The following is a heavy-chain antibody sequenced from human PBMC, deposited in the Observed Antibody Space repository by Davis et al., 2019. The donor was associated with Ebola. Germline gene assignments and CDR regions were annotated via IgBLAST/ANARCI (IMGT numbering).Heavy chain of an antibody. V-gene: IGHV4-31*03. CDR3: ARYPGMAAAGTGYYYGMDV. CDR2: IYYSGST. D-gene: IGHD6-13*01. CDR1: GGSISSGGYY. J-gene: IGHJ6*02. Sequence: SETLSLTCTVSGGSISSGGYYWSWIRQHPGKGLEWIGYIYYSGSTYDNPSLKSRVTISVDTSKKQFSLKLSSVTAADTAVYYCARYPGMAAAGTGYYYGMDVWGQGTTVTVSS.